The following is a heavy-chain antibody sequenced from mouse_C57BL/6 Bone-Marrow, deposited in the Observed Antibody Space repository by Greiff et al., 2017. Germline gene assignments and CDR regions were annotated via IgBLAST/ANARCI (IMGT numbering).Heavy chain of an antibody. CDR3: AIDDSYSNEFAY. D-gene: IGHD2-5*01. J-gene: IGHJ3*01. CDR1: GFTFSSYA. V-gene: IGHV5-4*01. Sequence: EVKLVESGGGLVKPGGSLKLSCAASGFTFSSYAMSWVRQTPEKRLEWVATISDGGSYTYYPDNVKDRFTISRDNAKNNLYLQMSQLKSEDTAMYYDAIDDSYSNEFAYWGQGTLVTVSA. CDR2: ISDGGSYT.